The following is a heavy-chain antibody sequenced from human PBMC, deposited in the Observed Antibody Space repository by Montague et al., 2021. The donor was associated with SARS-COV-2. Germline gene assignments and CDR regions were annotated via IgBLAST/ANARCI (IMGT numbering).Heavy chain of an antibody. Sequence: SETLSLTCTVSGGSISSTSYYWGWIRQPPGKGLEWIGRISYSGSTYYKSSLKSRVTISVDTSKNQFSLRLSPVTAADTAVYYCARHITGSGNAFDIWGQGTMVTVSS. CDR2: ISYSGST. CDR3: ARHITGSGNAFDI. J-gene: IGHJ3*02. V-gene: IGHV4-39*01. CDR1: GGSISSTSYY. D-gene: IGHD3-10*01.